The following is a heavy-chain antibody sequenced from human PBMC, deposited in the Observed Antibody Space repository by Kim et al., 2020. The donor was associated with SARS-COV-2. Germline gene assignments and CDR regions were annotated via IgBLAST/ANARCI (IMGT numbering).Heavy chain of an antibody. J-gene: IGHJ4*02. V-gene: IGHV3-23*01. CDR2: ST. D-gene: IGHD4-17*01. Sequence: STDYADSVKGRFTISRDNSKNTLYLQMNSLRAGDTAVYYCAKYTVTTPYYWGQGTLVTVSS. CDR3: AKYTVTTPYY.